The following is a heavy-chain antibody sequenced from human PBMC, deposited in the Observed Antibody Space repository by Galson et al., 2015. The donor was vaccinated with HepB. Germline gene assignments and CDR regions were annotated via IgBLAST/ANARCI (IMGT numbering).Heavy chain of an antibody. CDR2: MNPNSGNT. D-gene: IGHD3-22*01. Sequence: SVKVSCKASGYTFTSYDINWVRQATGQGLEWMGWMNPNSGNTGYAQKFQGRVTMTRNTSISTAYMELSSLRSEDTAVYYCARGPYYDSSYEDSFDIWGQGTMVTVSS. V-gene: IGHV1-8*01. CDR1: GYTFTSYD. J-gene: IGHJ3*02. CDR3: ARGPYYDSSYEDSFDI.